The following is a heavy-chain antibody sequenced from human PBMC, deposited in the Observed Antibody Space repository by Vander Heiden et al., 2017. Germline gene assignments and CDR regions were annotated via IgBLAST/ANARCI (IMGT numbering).Heavy chain of an antibody. J-gene: IGHJ6*02. V-gene: IGHV3-23*01. Sequence: EVQLLESGGGLVQPGGSLRLSCAASGFTFSSYAMSWVRRAPGKGLEGVSAISGSGGSTYYADSVKGRFTISRDNSKNTLYLQMNSLRAEDTAVYYCAKDTYYDFWSGYSVGMDVWGQGTTVTVSS. CDR2: ISGSGGST. D-gene: IGHD3-3*01. CDR1: GFTFSSYA. CDR3: AKDTYYDFWSGYSVGMDV.